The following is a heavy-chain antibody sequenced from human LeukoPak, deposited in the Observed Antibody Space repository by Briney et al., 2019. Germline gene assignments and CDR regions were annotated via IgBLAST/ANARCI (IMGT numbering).Heavy chain of an antibody. Sequence: GGSLRLSCAASGFTFTDYAMNWVRQAPGKGLEWVSGISYGGDNTYYADSVKGRFTISRDNPRNTLNLALNSLRAEDTAVYYCAKDPHPYGDSVGGYHFDYWGQGALVTVSS. V-gene: IGHV3-23*01. CDR2: ISYGGDNT. D-gene: IGHD4-17*01. J-gene: IGHJ4*02. CDR1: GFTFTDYA. CDR3: AKDPHPYGDSVGGYHFDY.